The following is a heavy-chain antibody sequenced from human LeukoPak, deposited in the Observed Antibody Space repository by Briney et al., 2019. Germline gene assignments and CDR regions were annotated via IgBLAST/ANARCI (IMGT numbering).Heavy chain of an antibody. V-gene: IGHV3-23*01. D-gene: IGHD5-24*01. CDR2: IGASGEST. CDR3: AKDIQLST. J-gene: IGHJ3*01. Sequence: PGGSLRLSCAASGLTFSVAAMTWVRQAPGKGLEWVSLIGASGESTYYADSVKGPFTISRDNSKNTLSLQMNSLRVEDTAMYFCAKDIQLSTWGPGTMVTVSS. CDR1: GLTFSVAA.